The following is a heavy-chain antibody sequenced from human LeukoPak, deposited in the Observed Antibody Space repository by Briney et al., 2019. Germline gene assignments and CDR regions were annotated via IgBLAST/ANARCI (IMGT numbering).Heavy chain of an antibody. J-gene: IGHJ4*02. CDR2: ISSNGGST. D-gene: IGHD5-18*01. CDR1: GFTFSSYA. Sequence: PGGSLRLSCSASGFTFSSYAMHWVRQAPGKGLEYVSAISSNGGSTYYADSVKGHFTISRDNSKNTLYLQMNSLRAEDTAIYYCAKDLIAYSYGYAGRSNFDYWGQGTLVTVSS. CDR3: AKDLIAYSYGYAGRSNFDY. V-gene: IGHV3-64*04.